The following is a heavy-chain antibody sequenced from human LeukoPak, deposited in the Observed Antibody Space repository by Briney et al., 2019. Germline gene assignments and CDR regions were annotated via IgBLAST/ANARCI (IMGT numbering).Heavy chain of an antibody. CDR2: MNPNSGST. Sequence: ASVRVSCKASGYTFTGYDINWVRQATGQGLEWMGWMNPNSGSTGYAQKFQGRVTITRNTSISTAYMELSSLRSEDTAVYYCARGRASYYYYMDVWGKGTTVTVSS. V-gene: IGHV1-8*03. J-gene: IGHJ6*03. CDR3: ARGRASYYYYMDV. CDR1: GYTFTGYD.